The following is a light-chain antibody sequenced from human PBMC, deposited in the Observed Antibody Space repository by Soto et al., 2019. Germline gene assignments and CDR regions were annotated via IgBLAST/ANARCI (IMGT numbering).Light chain of an antibody. CDR3: QQSYSTSWT. Sequence: EIVLTQSAGTLSLSPGERATLSCRASQSVSSSYLAWYQQKPGQAPRLLIYDASNRATGIPDRFSGSGSGTDFTLTISSLQPEDFATYYCQQSYSTSWTFGQGTKVDIK. V-gene: IGKV3D-20*02. J-gene: IGKJ1*01. CDR1: QSVSSSY. CDR2: DAS.